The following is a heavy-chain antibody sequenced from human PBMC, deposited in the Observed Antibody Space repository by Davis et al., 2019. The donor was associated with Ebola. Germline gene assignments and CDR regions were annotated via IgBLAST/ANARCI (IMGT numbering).Heavy chain of an antibody. CDR2: IYYSGST. V-gene: IGHV4-59*12. CDR1: GGSISSYY. CDR3: ARGPGRLTPIAAAGRYYYYGMDV. J-gene: IGHJ6*02. Sequence: SETLSLTCTVSGGSISSYYWSWIRQPPGKGLEWIGYIYYSGSTNYNPSLKSRVTISVDKSKNQFSLKLSSVTAADTAVYYCARGPGRLTPIAAAGRYYYYGMDVWGQGTTVTVSS. D-gene: IGHD6-13*01.